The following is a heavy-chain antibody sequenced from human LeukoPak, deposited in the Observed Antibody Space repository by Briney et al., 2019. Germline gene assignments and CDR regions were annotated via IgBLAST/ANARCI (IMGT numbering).Heavy chain of an antibody. CDR1: GYTFSYYG. CDR2: ISAYNGNT. Sequence: ASVKVSCKASGYTFSYYGVSWVRQAPGQGLEWMGWISAYNGNTNYAQKLQGRLTMTTDTSTSTAYMELRSLRSDDTAVYYCARDIGSGSGWREPRNWGQGTLVTVSS. V-gene: IGHV1-18*01. CDR3: ARDIGSGSGWREPRN. J-gene: IGHJ4*02. D-gene: IGHD6-19*01.